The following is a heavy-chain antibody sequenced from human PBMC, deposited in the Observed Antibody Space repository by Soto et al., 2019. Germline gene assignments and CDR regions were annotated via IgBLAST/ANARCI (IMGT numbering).Heavy chain of an antibody. Sequence: ASVKVSCKASGYLFSDNHIHWLRQAPGQGLEWMGWLNPYNAATMYAPKYQGRITLTRDTSLSTSYMELSGLKLSSVTAADTAVYYCARDEDSFGSRWFDPWGQGTLVTVSS. V-gene: IGHV1-2*02. D-gene: IGHD3-3*01. CDR3: ARDEDSFGSRWFDP. CDR1: GYLFSDNH. J-gene: IGHJ5*02. CDR2: LNPYNAAT.